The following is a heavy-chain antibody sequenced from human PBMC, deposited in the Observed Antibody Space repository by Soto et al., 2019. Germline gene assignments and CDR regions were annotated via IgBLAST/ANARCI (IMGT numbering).Heavy chain of an antibody. Sequence: AETLSLTCTVSGGSISSYYWSWIRQPPGKGLEWIGYIYYSGSTNYNPSLKSRVTILVDTSKNQFSLKLSSVTAADTAVYYCARRYGYSFDYWGQGTLVTVSS. J-gene: IGHJ4*02. CDR1: GGSISSYY. CDR3: ARRYGYSFDY. D-gene: IGHD1-1*01. V-gene: IGHV4-59*08. CDR2: IYYSGST.